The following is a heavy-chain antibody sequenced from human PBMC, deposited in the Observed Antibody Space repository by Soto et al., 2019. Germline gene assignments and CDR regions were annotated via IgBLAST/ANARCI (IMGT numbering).Heavy chain of an antibody. J-gene: IGHJ5*02. CDR2: INAGNGNT. Sequence: QVQLVQSGAEEKKPGASVKVSCKASGYTFTSYAMHWVRQAPGQRLEWMGWINAGNGNTKYSQKFQGRVTITRDTSASTAYMELSSLRSEDTAVYYCARSSGWYVWFDTWGQGTLVTASS. D-gene: IGHD6-13*01. CDR3: ARSSGWYVWFDT. V-gene: IGHV1-3*05. CDR1: GYTFTSYA.